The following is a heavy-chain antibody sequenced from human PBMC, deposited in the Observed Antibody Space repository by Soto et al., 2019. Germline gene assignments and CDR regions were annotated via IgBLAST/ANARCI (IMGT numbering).Heavy chain of an antibody. CDR1: GGTFSSYA. Sequence: SVKVSCKASGGTFSSYAISWVRQAPGQGLEWMGGIIPIFGTANYAQKFQGRVTITADESTSTAYMELSSLRSEDTAVYYCATGRAAAGRPLIDYWGQGTLVTVSS. CDR3: ATGRAAAGRPLIDY. D-gene: IGHD6-13*01. CDR2: IIPIFGTA. J-gene: IGHJ4*02. V-gene: IGHV1-69*13.